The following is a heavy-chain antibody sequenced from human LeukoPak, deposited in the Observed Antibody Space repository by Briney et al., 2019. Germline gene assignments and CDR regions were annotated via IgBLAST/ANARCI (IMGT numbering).Heavy chain of an antibody. Sequence: GGSLRLSCAASGFTFSSYSMNWVGQAPGKGLEGISSISSSSSYIYYADSVKGRFTISRDNAKNSLYLQMNRLRAEDTAVYYCAAANVLFDAFDTWGQGTMVTVSS. D-gene: IGHD2-21*01. CDR3: AAANVLFDAFDT. J-gene: IGHJ3*02. CDR1: GFTFSSYS. V-gene: IGHV3-21*01. CDR2: ISSSSSYI.